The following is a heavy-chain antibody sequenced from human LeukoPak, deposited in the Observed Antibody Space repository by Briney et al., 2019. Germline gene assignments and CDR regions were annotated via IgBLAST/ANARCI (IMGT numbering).Heavy chain of an antibody. V-gene: IGHV3-48*02. D-gene: IGHD1-26*01. CDR3: ARGPSKWELPSAILF. J-gene: IGHJ4*02. CDR2: ISGSSGVI. Sequence: GGSLRLPCAVSGFTLSTNYMTWARHAPRRGLEGVSYISGSSGVIFYADSVRGRFSISRDNAKNSLYLEMNSLRDEDTAVYYCARGPSKWELPSAILFWGQGTLVTVSS. CDR1: GFTLSTNY.